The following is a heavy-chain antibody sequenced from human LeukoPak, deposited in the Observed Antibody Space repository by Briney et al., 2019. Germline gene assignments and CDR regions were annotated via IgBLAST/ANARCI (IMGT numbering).Heavy chain of an antibody. CDR2: IYYRGST. D-gene: IGHD6-19*01. CDR3: ARAAVAGFLDY. CDR1: GGSISTYY. Sequence: PSETLSLTCTVSGGSISTYYWSWIRQPPGKGLEWIAHIYYRGSTNYNPSLKSRVTISVDTSKNQLSLKLSSVTAADTAVYYCARAAVAGFLDYWGQGTLVTVSS. V-gene: IGHV4-59*01. J-gene: IGHJ4*02.